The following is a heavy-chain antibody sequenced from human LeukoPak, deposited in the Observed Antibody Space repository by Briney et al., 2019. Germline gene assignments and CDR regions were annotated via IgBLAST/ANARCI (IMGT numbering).Heavy chain of an antibody. V-gene: IGHV3-21*01. CDR3: AREKWGTFDY. CDR1: GFTFSSYS. CDR2: ISSSSSYI. J-gene: IGHJ4*02. D-gene: IGHD3-16*01. Sequence: TGGSLRLSCAASGFTFSSYSMNWVRQAPGKGLEWVSSISSSSSYIYYADSVKGRFTISRDNAKNSLYLQMNSLRAEDTAVYYCAREKWGTFDYWGQGTLVTVSS.